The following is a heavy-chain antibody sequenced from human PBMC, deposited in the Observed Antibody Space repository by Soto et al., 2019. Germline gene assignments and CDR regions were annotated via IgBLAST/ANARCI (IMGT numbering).Heavy chain of an antibody. J-gene: IGHJ4*02. D-gene: IGHD5-18*01. CDR3: ARSLSVDTAMVYGY. CDR2: IYYSGST. Sequence: QVQLQESGPGLVKPSQTLSLTCTVSGGSISSGGYYWSWIRQHPGKGLEWIGYIYYSGSTYYNPSLKSLVTLSVDTSKNQFSLKLSSVTAADTAVYYCARSLSVDTAMVYGYWGQGTLVTVSS. CDR1: GGSISSGGYY. V-gene: IGHV4-31*01.